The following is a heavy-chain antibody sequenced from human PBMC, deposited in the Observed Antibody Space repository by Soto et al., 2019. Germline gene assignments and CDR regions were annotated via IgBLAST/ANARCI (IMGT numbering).Heavy chain of an antibody. J-gene: IGHJ4*02. CDR1: GGSISSYY. V-gene: IGHV4-4*07. D-gene: IGHD6-13*01. CDR2: IYTSGST. Sequence: SETLSLTCTVSGGSISSYYWSWIRQPAGKGLEWVGRIYTSGSTNYNPSLKSRVTMSVDTSKNQFSLKLSSVTAADTAVDYCARDRGIAAAGTFHYFDYWGQGTLVTVSS. CDR3: ARDRGIAAAGTFHYFDY.